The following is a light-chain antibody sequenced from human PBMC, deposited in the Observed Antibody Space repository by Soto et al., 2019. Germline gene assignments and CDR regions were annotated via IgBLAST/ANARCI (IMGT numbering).Light chain of an antibody. V-gene: IGKV1-5*01. CDR1: QSIRSW. CDR3: QQYNSYSYT. Sequence: DIQMTQSPSTLSASVGDRVTITCRASQSIRSWLAWYQQKPGKAPKILIYDAFTLESGVPSRFSGSGSGTEFTLTISSLQPDDFATYYCQQYNSYSYTFGQGTKLQIK. J-gene: IGKJ2*01. CDR2: DAF.